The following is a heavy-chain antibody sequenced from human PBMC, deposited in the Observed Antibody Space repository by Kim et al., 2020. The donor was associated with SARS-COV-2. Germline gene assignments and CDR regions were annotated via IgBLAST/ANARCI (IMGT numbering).Heavy chain of an antibody. CDR2: ISSNGGST. V-gene: IGHV3-64D*06. J-gene: IGHJ6*02. D-gene: IGHD2-2*02. CDR1: GFTFSSYA. Sequence: GGSLRLSCSASGFTFSSYAMHWVRQAPGKGLEYVSAISSNGGSTYYADSVKGRFTISRDNSKNTLYLQMSSLRAEDTAVYYCVKGGVLGYCSSTSCYNYYYGMDVWGQGTTVTVSS. CDR3: VKGGVLGYCSSTSCYNYYYGMDV.